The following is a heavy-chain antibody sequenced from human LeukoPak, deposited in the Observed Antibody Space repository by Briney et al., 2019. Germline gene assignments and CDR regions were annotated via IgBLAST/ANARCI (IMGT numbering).Heavy chain of an antibody. CDR1: GYTFTSYG. CDR2: ISAYNGNT. CDR3: ARMAYDILTGYFQPNWFDP. J-gene: IGHJ5*02. Sequence: HWASVTVSCKASGYTFTSYGISWVRQAPGQGLEWMGWISAYNGNTNYAQKLQGRVTMTTDTSTSTAYMELRSLRSDDTAVYYCARMAYDILTGYFQPNWFDPWGQGTLVIVSS. D-gene: IGHD3-9*01. V-gene: IGHV1-18*01.